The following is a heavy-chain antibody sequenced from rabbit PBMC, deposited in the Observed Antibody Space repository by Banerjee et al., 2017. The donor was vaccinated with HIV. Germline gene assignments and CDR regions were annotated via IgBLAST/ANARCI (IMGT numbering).Heavy chain of an antibody. Sequence: QEQLEESGGDLVKPGGTLTLTCTVSGFSFSSTYYMCWVRQAPGKGLEWIGCIDTGSGSTYYASWAKGRFTISKTSSTTVTLQMTSLTAADTATYFCARSDVGSNFGMDLWGPGTLVTVS. CDR1: GFSFSSTYY. V-gene: IGHV1S45*01. J-gene: IGHJ6*01. D-gene: IGHD4-2*01. CDR2: IDTGSGST. CDR3: ARSDVGSNFGMDL.